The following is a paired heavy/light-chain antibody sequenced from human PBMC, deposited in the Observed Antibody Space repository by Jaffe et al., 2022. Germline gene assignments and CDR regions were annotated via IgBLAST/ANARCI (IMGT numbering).Light chain of an antibody. V-gene: IGKV3-15*01. CDR3: QQYNKWPQT. J-gene: IGKJ1*01. CDR1: QSVSSN. CDR2: AAS. Sequence: EIVMTQSPATLSVSPGERATLSCRASQSVSSNLAWYQQKLGQAPRLLIYAASTRATGFPARFSGSGSGTQFTLTISSLQSEDFAVYYCQQYNKWPQTFGQGTKVEIE.
Heavy chain of an antibody. V-gene: IGHV3-7*01. J-gene: IGHJ4*02. CDR2: IKQDGSEK. D-gene: IGHD2-21*01. Sequence: EVQLVESGGGLVQPGGSLRLACAASGFTFSTYWMAWVRQSPGRGLEWVANIKQDGSEKYYVDSVKGRFTISRDNAKNSLYLQMDSLTVDDTAVYYCARDNSHVDYWGQGTLVTVSS. CDR1: GFTFSTYW. CDR3: ARDNSHVDY.